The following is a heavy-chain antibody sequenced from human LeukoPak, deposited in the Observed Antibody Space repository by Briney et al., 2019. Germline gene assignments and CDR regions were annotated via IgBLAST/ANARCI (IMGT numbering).Heavy chain of an antibody. V-gene: IGHV1-69*02. D-gene: IGHD6-19*01. CDR3: ARGGLSGWYPFDY. CDR1: GGTFNSHI. Sequence: SVKVSCKTSGGTFNSHIFSWVRQAPGQGLEWMGRITPIIGLANYAQKFQGRLTISADKATSTAYMELSRLRSDDTAVYYCARGGLSGWYPFDYWGQGTLVTVSS. CDR2: ITPIIGLA. J-gene: IGHJ4*02.